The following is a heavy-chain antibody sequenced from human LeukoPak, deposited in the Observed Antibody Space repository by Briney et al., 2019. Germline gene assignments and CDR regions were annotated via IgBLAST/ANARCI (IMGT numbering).Heavy chain of an antibody. V-gene: IGHV3-30*18. CDR1: GFTFSSYG. Sequence: GGSLRLSCASSGFTFSSYGMHWVRKAPGKGLEWVAVISYDGSNKYYADSVKGRFTNSRDNSKNTLYLQMNSLRAEDTAVYYCAKNFPWIQFPDYYGMDVWGQGTTVTVSS. CDR2: ISYDGSNK. D-gene: IGHD5-18*01. CDR3: AKNFPWIQFPDYYGMDV. J-gene: IGHJ6*02.